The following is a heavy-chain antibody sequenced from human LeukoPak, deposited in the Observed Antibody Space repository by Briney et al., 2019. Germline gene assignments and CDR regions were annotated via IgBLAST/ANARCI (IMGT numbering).Heavy chain of an antibody. J-gene: IGHJ4*02. V-gene: IGHV1-18*01. CDR1: VYTFTTQG. Sequence: SSVKVSCTASVYTFTTQGISWVRQAPGQGLEWMGGISAYNGNTNYAQKFQGRVTLTTDTSTSTVYMELSSLRSEDTAVYYCARDIDSGSYGGFDYWGQGTLVTVSS. D-gene: IGHD1-26*01. CDR3: ARDIDSGSYGGFDY. CDR2: ISAYNGNT.